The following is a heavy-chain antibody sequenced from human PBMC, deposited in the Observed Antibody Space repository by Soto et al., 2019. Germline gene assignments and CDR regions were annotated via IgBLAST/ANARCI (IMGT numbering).Heavy chain of an antibody. D-gene: IGHD4-17*01. V-gene: IGHV3-33*01. CDR3: ARDHGTAVNKGRGGDLDY. CDR1: GFTFSHYG. J-gene: IGHJ4*01. Sequence: QVQLVESGGGVVQPGRSLRLSCAASGFTFSHYGMHWVRQAPGKGLEWLAIIWFDGSSKYYADSVKDRFTISRDNSQNTLYLQMDSLRAEDTAIYYCARDHGTAVNKGRGGDLDYWGHGTLVTVSS. CDR2: IWFDGSSK.